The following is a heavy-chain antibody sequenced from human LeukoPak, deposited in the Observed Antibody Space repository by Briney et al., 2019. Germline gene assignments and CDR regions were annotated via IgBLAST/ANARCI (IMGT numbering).Heavy chain of an antibody. Sequence: GGSLRLSCAASGFTFSSYEMNWVRQAPGKGLEWVADISNSGGITMYADSVKGRFTISRDNSKNTVYLQMNSLRAEDTAVYYCAKDQGGVLRYFDWLSYYFDYWGQGTLVTVSS. CDR2: ISNSGGIT. CDR1: GFTFSSYE. V-gene: IGHV3-23*01. D-gene: IGHD3-9*01. J-gene: IGHJ4*02. CDR3: AKDQGGVLRYFDWLSYYFDY.